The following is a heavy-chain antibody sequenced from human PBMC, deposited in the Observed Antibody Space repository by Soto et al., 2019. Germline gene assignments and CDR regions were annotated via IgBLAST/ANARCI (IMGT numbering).Heavy chain of an antibody. CDR3: ANERADRGIDY. V-gene: IGHV3-23*01. Sequence: EVQLLESGGGVVQPGGSLRLSCAASGFTFTNYAMSWVRQAPGKGLEWVSTISRSGGNTDYADSVKGRFTISRDNSENTLYLQKNSLSAEDKDIYYFANERADRGIDYWGQGTLVTVSS. CDR1: GFTFTNYA. J-gene: IGHJ4*02. D-gene: IGHD3-10*01. CDR2: ISRSGGNT.